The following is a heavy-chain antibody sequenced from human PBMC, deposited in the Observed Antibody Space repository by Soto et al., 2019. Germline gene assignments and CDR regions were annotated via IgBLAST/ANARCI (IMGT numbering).Heavy chain of an antibody. CDR2: INPNSGGT. D-gene: IGHD3-3*01. Sequence: ASVKVSCKASGYTFTGYYMHWVRQAPGQGLEWMGWINPNSGGTNYAQKFQGRVTITADESTSTAYMELSSLRSEDTAVYYCASSSITIFGVVRSRNGMDVWGQGTTVTVSS. V-gene: IGHV1-2*02. J-gene: IGHJ6*02. CDR1: GYTFTGYY. CDR3: ASSSITIFGVVRSRNGMDV.